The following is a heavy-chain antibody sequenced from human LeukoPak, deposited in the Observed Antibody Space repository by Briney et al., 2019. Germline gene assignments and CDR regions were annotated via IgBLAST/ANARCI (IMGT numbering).Heavy chain of an antibody. J-gene: IGHJ3*02. CDR2: ISSSGSTI. Sequence: GGSLRLSCAASGFTFSSYSMNWVRQAPGKGLEWVSYISSSGSTIYYADSVMGRFTISRDNAKNSLYLQMNSPRVEDTAVYYCARSSAPNPGAFDIWGRGTMVTVSS. V-gene: IGHV3-48*04. CDR3: ARSSAPNPGAFDI. CDR1: GFTFSSYS.